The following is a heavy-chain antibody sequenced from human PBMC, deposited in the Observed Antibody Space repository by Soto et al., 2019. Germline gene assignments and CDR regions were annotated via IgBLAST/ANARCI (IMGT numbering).Heavy chain of an antibody. CDR2: LNPNSGDT. D-gene: IGHD6-19*01. CDR1: GYTFSSYD. V-gene: IGHV1-8*01. CDR3: ATSGGGCSLY. Sequence: QVQLVQSGAEVKKPGASVKVSCKASGYTFSSYDINWVRQATGQGLEWMGWLNPNSGDTGYAQKFQGRVTLTRNTATKSADIELSRLTSDDTAVYYRATSGGGCSLYWGQGTLVTVSS. J-gene: IGHJ4*02.